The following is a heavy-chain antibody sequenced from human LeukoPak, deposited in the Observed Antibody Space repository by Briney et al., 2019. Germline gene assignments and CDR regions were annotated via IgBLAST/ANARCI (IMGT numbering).Heavy chain of an antibody. CDR2: ISGSGGST. Sequence: GGSLRLSCGASGFTFSSCAMSWVRQAPGKGLEWVSAISGSGGSTYYGDSVKGRFTISRDNSRNTLYLQMNRLRAEDTAVYYCAKDRGIISDYWGQGTLVTVSS. CDR3: AKDRGIISDY. J-gene: IGHJ4*02. D-gene: IGHD3-10*01. V-gene: IGHV3-23*01. CDR1: GFTFSSCA.